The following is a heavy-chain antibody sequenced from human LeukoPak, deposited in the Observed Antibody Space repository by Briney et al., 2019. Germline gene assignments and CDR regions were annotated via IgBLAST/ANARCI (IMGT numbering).Heavy chain of an antibody. D-gene: IGHD6-13*01. J-gene: IGHJ5*02. CDR1: GGSISSYY. CDR2: IYTRGST. Sequence: SETLSLTCTVSGGSISSYYWSWIRQPAGKGLEWIGRIYTRGSTNYNPSLKSRVTMSVDTSKNQFALKVSSVSAADTAVYYCAAAIAAAGTRGWFDPWGQGTLVTVSS. V-gene: IGHV4-4*07. CDR3: AAAIAAAGTRGWFDP.